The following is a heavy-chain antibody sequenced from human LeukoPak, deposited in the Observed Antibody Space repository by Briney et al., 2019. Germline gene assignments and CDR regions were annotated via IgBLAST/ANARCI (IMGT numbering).Heavy chain of an antibody. CDR1: GYTFTSYY. Sequence: ASVKVSCKASGYTFTSYYMHWVRQAPGQGLEWMGIINPSGGSTSCAQKFQGRVTMTRDTSTSTVYMELSSLRSEDTAVYYCARGTGSYHYYYGMDVWGQGTTVTVSS. CDR3: ARGTGSYHYYYGMDV. D-gene: IGHD3-10*01. J-gene: IGHJ6*02. CDR2: INPSGGST. V-gene: IGHV1-46*03.